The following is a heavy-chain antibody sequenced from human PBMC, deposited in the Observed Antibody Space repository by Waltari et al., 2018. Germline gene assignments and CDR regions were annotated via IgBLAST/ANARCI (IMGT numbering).Heavy chain of an antibody. CDR3: ARGSAGKPLDN. CDR1: GFPFSRHG. Sequence: QVRLAESGGGMVQSGGSLRLSCEASGFPFSRHGLHWVRQAPGKGLEWVAFITYDGGRKFYSDSLKGRFTISRDNSKDILFLDMNNLRRDDTAVYFCARGSAGKPLDNWGQGALVTVSS. J-gene: IGHJ4*02. D-gene: IGHD2-15*01. V-gene: IGHV3-30*03. CDR2: ITYDGGRK.